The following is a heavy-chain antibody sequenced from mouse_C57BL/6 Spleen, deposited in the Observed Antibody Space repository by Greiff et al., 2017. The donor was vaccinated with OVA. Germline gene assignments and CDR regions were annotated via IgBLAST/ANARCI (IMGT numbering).Heavy chain of an antibody. D-gene: IGHD2-3*01. CDR1: GFTFSSYA. CDR2: ISDGGSYT. Sequence: EVQGVESGGGLVKPGGSLKLSCAASGFTFSSYAMSWVRQTPEKRLEWVATISDGGSYTYYPDNVKGRFTISRDNAKNNLYLQMSHLKSEDTAMYYCARAGGYSWFAYWGQGTLVTVSA. J-gene: IGHJ3*01. V-gene: IGHV5-4*01. CDR3: ARAGGYSWFAY.